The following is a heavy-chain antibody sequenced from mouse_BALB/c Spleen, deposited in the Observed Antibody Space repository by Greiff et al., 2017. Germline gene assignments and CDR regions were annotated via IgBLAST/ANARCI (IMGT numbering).Heavy chain of an antibody. CDR3: ASRSYAMDY. V-gene: IGHV14-3*02. Sequence: EVMLVESGAELVKPGASVKLSCTASGFNIKDTYMHWVKQRPEQGLEWIGRIDPANGNTKYDPKFQGKATITADTSSNTAYLQLSSLTSEDTAVYYCASRSYAMDYWGQGTSVTVSS. J-gene: IGHJ4*01. CDR2: IDPANGNT. CDR1: GFNIKDTY.